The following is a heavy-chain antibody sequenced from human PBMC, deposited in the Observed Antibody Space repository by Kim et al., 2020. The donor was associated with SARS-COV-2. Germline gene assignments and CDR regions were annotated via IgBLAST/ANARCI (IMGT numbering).Heavy chain of an antibody. Sequence: GGSLRLSCAASGFTFSSYAMHWVRQAPGKGLEWVAVISYDGSNKYYADSVKGRFTISRDNSKNTLYLQMNSLRAEDTAVYYCARGLTAKEDYYYYGMDVWGQGTTVTVSS. CDR1: GFTFSSYA. D-gene: IGHD7-27*01. V-gene: IGHV3-30*04. CDR3: ARGLTAKEDYYYYGMDV. J-gene: IGHJ6*02. CDR2: ISYDGSNK.